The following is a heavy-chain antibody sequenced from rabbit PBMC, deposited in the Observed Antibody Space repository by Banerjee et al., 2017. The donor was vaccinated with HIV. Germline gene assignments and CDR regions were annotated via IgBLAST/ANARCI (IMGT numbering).Heavy chain of an antibody. CDR2: IDAGSNGNT. V-gene: IGHV1S45*01. CDR3: ARDLAGVIGWNFNL. D-gene: IGHD4-1*01. J-gene: IGHJ4*01. Sequence: QEQLEESGGDLVKPEGSLTLTCTASGFSFNNKYVMCWVRQAPGKGLEWIACIDAGSNGNTYYASWAKGRFTVSKTSSTTVTLQMTSLTAADTATYLCARDLAGVIGWNFNLWGQGTLVTVS. CDR1: GFSFNNKYV.